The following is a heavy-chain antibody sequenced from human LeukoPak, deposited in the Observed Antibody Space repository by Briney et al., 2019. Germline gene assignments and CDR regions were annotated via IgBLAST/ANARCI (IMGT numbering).Heavy chain of an antibody. Sequence: GGSLRLSCAPSGFTFNSYSMNWVPPAPGEGLEWVSSISSSGSFIFYADSVKGRFTISRDNARNSLFLQMNSLRAEDTAVYYCARDLRYCSSASCSENGAFDIWGQGTMVTVSS. CDR1: GFTFNSYS. CDR3: ARDLRYCSSASCSENGAFDI. D-gene: IGHD2-2*01. V-gene: IGHV3-21*01. J-gene: IGHJ3*02. CDR2: ISSSGSFI.